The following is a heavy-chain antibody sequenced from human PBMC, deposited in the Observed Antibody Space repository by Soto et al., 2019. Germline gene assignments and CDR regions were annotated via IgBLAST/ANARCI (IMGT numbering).Heavy chain of an antibody. Sequence: ASVKVSCKASGYTFTGYYMHCVRQAPGQGLEWMGWINPNSGGTNYAQKFQGWVTMTRDTSISTAYMELSRLRSDDTAVYYCARELNLGAFDIWGQGTMVTVSS. J-gene: IGHJ3*02. CDR3: ARELNLGAFDI. V-gene: IGHV1-2*04. CDR1: GYTFTGYY. D-gene: IGHD7-27*01. CDR2: INPNSGGT.